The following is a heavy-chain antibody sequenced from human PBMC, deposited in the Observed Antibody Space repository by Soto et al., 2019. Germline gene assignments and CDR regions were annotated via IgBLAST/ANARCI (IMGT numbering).Heavy chain of an antibody. Sequence: QVQLVQSGAEVKKPGASVKVSCKASGYTFTAYYMHWVRQAPGQGLEWMGWINPNSGGTYHAQNLQGRVTMTRDTSTSTVYMDLTSLRSDDTAVYYCARGGGRGYSELDPWGQGTLVTVSS. CDR1: GYTFTAYY. CDR3: ARGGGRGYSELDP. V-gene: IGHV1-2*02. D-gene: IGHD5-12*01. CDR2: INPNSGGT. J-gene: IGHJ5*02.